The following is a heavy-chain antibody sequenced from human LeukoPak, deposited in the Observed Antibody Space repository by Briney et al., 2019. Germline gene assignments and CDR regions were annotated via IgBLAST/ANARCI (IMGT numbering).Heavy chain of an antibody. D-gene: IGHD3-10*01. Sequence: PGGSLRLSCAASGFTFSSYSMNWVRQAPGKGLEWVSSISSSSSYIYYADSVKGRFTISRDNSKNTLYLQMNSLRAGDTAVYYCAKDFTMIRGSELDYWGQGTLVTVSS. V-gene: IGHV3-21*04. CDR2: ISSSSSYI. J-gene: IGHJ4*02. CDR3: AKDFTMIRGSELDY. CDR1: GFTFSSYS.